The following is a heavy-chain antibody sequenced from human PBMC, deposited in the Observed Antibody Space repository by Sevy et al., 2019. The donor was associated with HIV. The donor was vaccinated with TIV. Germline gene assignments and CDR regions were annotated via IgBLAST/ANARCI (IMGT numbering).Heavy chain of an antibody. V-gene: IGHV3-30*02. D-gene: IGHD2-2*01. J-gene: IGHJ5*02. CDR2: INFDGSDR. Sequence: GGSLRLSCVASKFPFRSNGFHWVRQPPGKGLEWLSYINFDGSDRKYADSVKGRFTVSRDNSKNTLYLQMNSLRAEDTAVYYCAKDLRVVIPDAMQPADLWGQGTLVTVSS. CDR1: KFPFRSNG. CDR3: AKDLRVVIPDAMQPADL.